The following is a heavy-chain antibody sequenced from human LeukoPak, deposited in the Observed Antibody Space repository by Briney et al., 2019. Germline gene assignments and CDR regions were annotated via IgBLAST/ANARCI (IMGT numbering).Heavy chain of an antibody. CDR1: GYRFTTYW. J-gene: IGHJ4*02. V-gene: IGHV5-51*01. Sequence: PGESLKISCKGSGYRFTTYWIALVRQMPGKGLEWMGIIYPGDSDTRYSPSFQGHVTISADKSITAAYLQWSSLKASDTAMYYCARGSSSWYLGYFDYWGQETQVTVSS. CDR2: IYPGDSDT. CDR3: ARGSSSWYLGYFDY. D-gene: IGHD6-13*01.